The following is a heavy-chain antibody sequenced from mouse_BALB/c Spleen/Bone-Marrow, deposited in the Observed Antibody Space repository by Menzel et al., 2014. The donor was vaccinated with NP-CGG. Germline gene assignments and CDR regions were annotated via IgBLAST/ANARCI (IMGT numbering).Heavy chain of an antibody. V-gene: IGHV1-54*03. J-gene: IGHJ2*01. CDR1: GYAFTNYL. D-gene: IGHD2-1*01. CDR2: INPGSGGT. CDR3: AREGYYGLDY. Sequence: VQLQQSGAKLVRPGTSVKVSCKASGYAFTNYLIEWFKQRPGQGLEWIGVINPGSGGTNFNEKFRGKATLTADKSSSXXXXXFNSLTSDDSAVYFCAREGYYGLDYWGQGTTLTVSS.